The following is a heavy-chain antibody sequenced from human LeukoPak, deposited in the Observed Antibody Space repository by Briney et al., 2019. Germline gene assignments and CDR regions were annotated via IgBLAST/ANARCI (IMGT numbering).Heavy chain of an antibody. D-gene: IGHD4-17*01. CDR1: GFTFTTYA. CDR3: AKGHYGDYVYFDY. V-gene: IGHV3-23*01. CDR2: ISGSGAST. J-gene: IGHJ4*02. Sequence: GGSLRLSCAASGFTFTTYAMTWVRQAPGKGLEWVSAISGSGASTYYADSVKGRFTIPRDNSKNTLYLQMNSLRAEDTAVYYCAKGHYGDYVYFDYWGQGTLVTVSS.